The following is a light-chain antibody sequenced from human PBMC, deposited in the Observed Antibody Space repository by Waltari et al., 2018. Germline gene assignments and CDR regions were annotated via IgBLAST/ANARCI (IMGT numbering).Light chain of an antibody. J-gene: IGKJ4*01. CDR3: QQYYSTPLT. Sequence: DIVMTQTPDSLAVSLGERATINCKSRQIVLYSSNITNYLAVYQQKPGQPPKLLIYWASTRESVVPDRFSGSGSGTDFTLTISSLQAEDVAVYYCQQYYSTPLTFGGGTKVEIK. V-gene: IGKV4-1*01. CDR1: QIVLYSSNITNY. CDR2: WAS.